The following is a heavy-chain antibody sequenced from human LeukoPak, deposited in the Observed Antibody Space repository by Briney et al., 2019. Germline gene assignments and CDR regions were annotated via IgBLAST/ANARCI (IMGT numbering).Heavy chain of an antibody. J-gene: IGHJ4*02. CDR1: GGSISDYY. CDR2: IYYTGST. D-gene: IGHD5-18*01. Sequence: SETLSLTCTVSGGSISDYYWSWIRQPPGRGLEWIGYIYYTGSTNYSPSLKSRVTISLDTSKNHFSLQLSSVTAADTAVYYCATGRYSYGNEYWGPGTLVTVSS. V-gene: IGHV4-59*08. CDR3: ATGRYSYGNEY.